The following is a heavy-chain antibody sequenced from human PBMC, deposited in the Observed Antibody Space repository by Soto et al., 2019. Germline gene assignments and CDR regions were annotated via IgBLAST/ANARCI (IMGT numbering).Heavy chain of an antibody. CDR2: LYWDDDK. D-gene: IGHD2-21*02. Sequence: QITLKESGPTLVKPTQTLTLTCTFSGLSLRTTGVGVGWVRQPPGKALEWLALLYWDDDKRYSPSLKIRLTITNDTSENQMVLTMTNMDTVDTATYDCVQSRCGGDCMQSYSANSYYGLDGWGQGTTVTVSS. J-gene: IGHJ6*02. V-gene: IGHV2-5*02. CDR1: GLSLRTTGVG. CDR3: VQSRCGGDCMQSYSANSYYGLDG.